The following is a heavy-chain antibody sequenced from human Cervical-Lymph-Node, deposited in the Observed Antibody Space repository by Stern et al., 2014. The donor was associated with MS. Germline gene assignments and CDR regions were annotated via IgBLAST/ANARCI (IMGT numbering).Heavy chain of an antibody. CDR3: ARDQRGITIFGVVTDCYYLGMDV. V-gene: IGHV1-2*02. D-gene: IGHD3-3*01. Sequence: QDQLVQSGAEVKKPGASVKVSCKTSGYIFTGYYIHWVRQAPGQGLEWMAWINPNTGGTTEAREFQGRVTMSRDTSISAAYVELSSLTSDDTAVYYCARDQRGITIFGVVTDCYYLGMDVWGQGTAVTVSS. J-gene: IGHJ6*02. CDR1: GYIFTGYY. CDR2: INPNTGGT.